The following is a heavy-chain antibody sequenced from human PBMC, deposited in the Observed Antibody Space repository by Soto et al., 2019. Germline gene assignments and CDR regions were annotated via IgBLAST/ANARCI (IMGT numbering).Heavy chain of an antibody. CDR1: GFTVNSKY. Sequence: PGGSLRLSCAASGFTVNSKYMTWVRQAPGKGLEWVSIIYSGGSSGSTYYADSVQGRFTISRDNSKNILYLQMSRLRAEDTAVYYCARKVLAYGPFDYWGQGTLVTVSS. D-gene: IGHD4-17*01. V-gene: IGHV3-53*01. CDR3: ARKVLAYGPFDY. J-gene: IGHJ4*02. CDR2: IYSGGSSGST.